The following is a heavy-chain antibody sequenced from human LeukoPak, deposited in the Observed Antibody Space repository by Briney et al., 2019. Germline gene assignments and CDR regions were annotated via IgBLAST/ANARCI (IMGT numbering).Heavy chain of an antibody. CDR3: AKAVVATITGFDS. CDR1: GFTFRRYA. V-gene: IGHV3-23*01. J-gene: IGHJ4*02. D-gene: IGHD5-12*01. CDR2: ISGSGDNT. Sequence: GGSLRLSCAASGFTFRRYAMSWVRQAPGKGLEWVSGISGSGDNTHYGDSAKGRFTISRDNSKNTLYLQTNSLRAEDTAVYYCAKAVVATITGFDSWGQGTLVTVSS.